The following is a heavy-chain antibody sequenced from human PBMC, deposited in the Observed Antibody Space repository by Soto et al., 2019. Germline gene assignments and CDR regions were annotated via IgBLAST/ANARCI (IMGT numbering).Heavy chain of an antibody. Sequence: EVQLLESGGGLVQPGGSLRLSCAASGFTFTNYAMSWVRQAPGKGLEWVSGISASGGAYYTDSVKGRVTISRDNSKNTLYLQMHNLRADDTAMYYCVRDRRLRGHPFDIWGQGTVVSVSS. D-gene: IGHD2-21*02. CDR3: VRDRRLRGHPFDI. CDR1: GFTFTNYA. V-gene: IGHV3-23*01. J-gene: IGHJ3*02. CDR2: ISASGGA.